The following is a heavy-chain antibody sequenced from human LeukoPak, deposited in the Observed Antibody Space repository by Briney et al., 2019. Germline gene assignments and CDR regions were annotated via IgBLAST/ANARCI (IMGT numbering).Heavy chain of an antibody. J-gene: IGHJ5*02. V-gene: IGHV3-74*01. Sequence: GGSLRLSCAASGFTFSSYWMHWVRQTPGKGLVWVSRIKSDGSTIYADSVKGRFTISRDNTRNTLYLQMNSLRVEDTAMYYCARAVTYFYGSVTYDWFDPWGQGTLVTVSS. D-gene: IGHD3-10*01. CDR2: IKSDGST. CDR1: GFTFSSYW. CDR3: ARAVTYFYGSVTYDWFDP.